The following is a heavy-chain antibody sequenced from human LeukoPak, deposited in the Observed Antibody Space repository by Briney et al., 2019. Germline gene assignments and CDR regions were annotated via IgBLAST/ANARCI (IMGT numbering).Heavy chain of an antibody. V-gene: IGHV4-34*01. CDR1: GGSFSGYY. D-gene: IGHD2-2*01. CDR2: INHSGST. J-gene: IGHJ6*02. Sequence: PSETLSLTCAVYGGSFSGYYWSWIRQPPGKGLEWIGEINHSGSTNYNPSLKSLVTISVDTSKNQFSLKLSSVTAADTAVYYCARGPLGYCSSTSCYYYYYYYGMDVWGQGTTVTVSS. CDR3: ARGPLGYCSSTSCYYYYYYYGMDV.